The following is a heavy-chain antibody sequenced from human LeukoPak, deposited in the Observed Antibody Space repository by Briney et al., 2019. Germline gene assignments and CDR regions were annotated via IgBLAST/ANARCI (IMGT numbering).Heavy chain of an antibody. J-gene: IGHJ6*03. CDR3: AREDSGSYYNFYYFYMDV. CDR1: GGSFSGYY. Sequence: SETLSLTCAVYGGSFSGYYWGWIRQPPGKALEWIGSVYYSGTTSYNPSLKSRVTISVDMSKNHFSLRLSSVTAADTAVYYCAREDSGSYYNFYYFYMDVWGKGTTVTISS. CDR2: VYYSGTT. D-gene: IGHD3-10*01. V-gene: IGHV4-34*01.